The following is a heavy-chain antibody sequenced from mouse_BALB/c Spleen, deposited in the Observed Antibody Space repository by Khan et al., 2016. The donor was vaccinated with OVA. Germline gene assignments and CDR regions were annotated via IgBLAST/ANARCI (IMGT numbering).Heavy chain of an antibody. CDR3: AKNRNGYFDY. V-gene: IGHV2-2*02. CDR1: GFSLTNYG. Sequence: QVQLQQSGPGLVQPSQSLSITCTVSGFSLTNYGVHWVRQSPGKGLEWLGVIWSGGITDYNATFISRLTISTDISKSHVFIKMNSLQANDTAIYYCAKNRNGYFDYWGQGTTLTVSS. CDR2: IWSGGIT. J-gene: IGHJ2*01. D-gene: IGHD1-1*02.